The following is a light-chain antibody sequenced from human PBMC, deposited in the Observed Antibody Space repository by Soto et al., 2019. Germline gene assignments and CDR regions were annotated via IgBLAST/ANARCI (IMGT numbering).Light chain of an antibody. CDR1: QSITTW. CDR3: QQYNNYSWT. CDR2: KAS. Sequence: DIQMTQSPSTLSASVGDRVTITCRASQSITTWLAWYQQKPGKAPKILIYKASSLQGGVPSRFSGSGSGTKFTLTISSLKPDDVATYYCQQYNNYSWTFGQGTKVEIK. V-gene: IGKV1-5*03. J-gene: IGKJ1*01.